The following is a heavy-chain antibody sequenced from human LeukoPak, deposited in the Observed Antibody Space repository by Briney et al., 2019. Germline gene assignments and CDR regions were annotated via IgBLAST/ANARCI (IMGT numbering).Heavy chain of an antibody. Sequence: SETLSLTCAVSGGSISSSNWWSWVRQPPGKGLEWIGEIYHSGSTNYNPSPKSRVTISVDKSKNQFSLKLSSVTAADTAVCYCARKVVPAAISVWGQGTMVTVSS. D-gene: IGHD2-2*01. V-gene: IGHV4-4*02. CDR2: IYHSGST. CDR1: GGSISSSNW. CDR3: ARKVVPAAISV. J-gene: IGHJ3*01.